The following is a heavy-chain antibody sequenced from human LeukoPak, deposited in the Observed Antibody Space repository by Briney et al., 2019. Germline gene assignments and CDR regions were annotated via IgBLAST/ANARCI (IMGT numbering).Heavy chain of an antibody. CDR2: ISGSGDST. D-gene: IGHD2-15*01. CDR1: GFTFSSYA. V-gene: IGHV3-23*01. Sequence: EGSLRLSCAASGFTFSSYATSWVRQAPGKGLEWVSLISGSGDSTYYADSVKGRFTISRDNSKNTLYLQMNSLRAEDTAVYYCAKDGSLTRFDYWGQGILVTVSS. J-gene: IGHJ4*02. CDR3: AKDGSLTRFDY.